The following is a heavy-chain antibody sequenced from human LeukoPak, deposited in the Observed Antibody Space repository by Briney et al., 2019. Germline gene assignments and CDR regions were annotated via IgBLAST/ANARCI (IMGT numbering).Heavy chain of an antibody. V-gene: IGHV1-18*01. D-gene: IGHD1-1*01. Sequence: ASVKVSCKASGYTFSNYGIIWVRQAPGQGPEWMGWISAYNGNTNYAQKLQGRVTMTTDTSTTTAYMELRSLRSDDTAVYYCARTSGSTRYDYFDYWGQGTLVTVSS. CDR3: ARTSGSTRYDYFDY. CDR1: GYTFSNYG. CDR2: ISAYNGNT. J-gene: IGHJ4*02.